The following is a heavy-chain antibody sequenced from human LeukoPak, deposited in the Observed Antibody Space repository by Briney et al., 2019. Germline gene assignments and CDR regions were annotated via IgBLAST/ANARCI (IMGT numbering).Heavy chain of an antibody. Sequence: PGGSLRLSCAASGFTFSSYAMSWVRQAPGKGLEWVSAISGNGGSTFYADSVKGRFSISRDNPKNTLYLQMNSLRAEDTAVYYCAKDAWRFGDSLLYYSDYWGQGTLVTVSS. CDR1: GFTFSSYA. D-gene: IGHD3-10*01. J-gene: IGHJ4*02. V-gene: IGHV3-23*01. CDR3: AKDAWRFGDSLLYYSDY. CDR2: ISGNGGST.